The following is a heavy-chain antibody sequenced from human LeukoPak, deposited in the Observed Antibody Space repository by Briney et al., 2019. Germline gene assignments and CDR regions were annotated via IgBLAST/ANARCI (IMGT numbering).Heavy chain of an antibody. Sequence: KTSETLSLTCTVSGGSISSSSYYWGWIRQPPGKGLEWIGSIYYSGSTYYNPSLKSRVTISVDTSKNQFSLKLSSVTAADTAVYYCARHSAYYDILTGYEILGAFDIWGQGTMVTVSS. CDR3: ARHSAYYDILTGYEILGAFDI. CDR1: GGSISSSSYY. CDR2: IYYSGST. J-gene: IGHJ3*02. D-gene: IGHD3-9*01. V-gene: IGHV4-39*01.